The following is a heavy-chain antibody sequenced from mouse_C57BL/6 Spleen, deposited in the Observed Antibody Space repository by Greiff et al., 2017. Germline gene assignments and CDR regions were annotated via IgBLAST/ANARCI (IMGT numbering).Heavy chain of an antibody. CDR2: IDPEDGDT. CDR1: GFNIKDYY. J-gene: IGHJ2*01. Sequence: VQLQQSGAELVRPGASVKLSCTASGFNIKDYYMHWVKQRPEQGLEWIGRIDPEDGDTEYAPKFQGKATMTADTSSNTAYLQLSSLTSEDTAVYYCTIRDSNYPFDYWGQGTTFTVSS. CDR3: TIRDSNYPFDY. D-gene: IGHD2-5*01. V-gene: IGHV14-1*01.